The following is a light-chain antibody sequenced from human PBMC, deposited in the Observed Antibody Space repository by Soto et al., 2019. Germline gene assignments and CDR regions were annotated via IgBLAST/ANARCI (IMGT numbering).Light chain of an antibody. CDR2: KAS. V-gene: IGKV1-5*03. Sequence: DIQMTQSPSTLSASVGDRVTITCRASQSISSWLAWYQQKPGKAPKLLIYKASSLESGVPTRFSGSGSGTEFTLTISSLQPDDLATYYGQQYDRHPRKFGQGTKVEIK. CDR3: QQYDRHPRK. J-gene: IGKJ1*01. CDR1: QSISSW.